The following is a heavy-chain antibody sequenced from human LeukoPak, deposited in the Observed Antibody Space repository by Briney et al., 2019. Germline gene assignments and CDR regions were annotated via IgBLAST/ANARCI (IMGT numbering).Heavy chain of an antibody. CDR3: AKDPDSYYYMDV. CDR2: IRYDGSIE. V-gene: IGHV3-30*02. J-gene: IGHJ6*03. Sequence: GSLRLSCVASGFTFSSYGMHWARQAPGKGLEWVAFIRYDGSIEYYADSVKGRFTISRDNSKTTLFLQMNSLRAEDTAVYYCAKDPDSYYYMDVWGKGTTVTSSS. CDR1: GFTFSSYG.